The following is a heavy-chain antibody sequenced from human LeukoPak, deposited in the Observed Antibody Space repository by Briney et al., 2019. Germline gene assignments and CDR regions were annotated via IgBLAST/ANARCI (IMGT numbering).Heavy chain of an antibody. CDR1: GFTFSSYS. CDR2: ISSSSTI. J-gene: IGHJ4*02. Sequence: GGSLRLSCAASGFTFSSYSMNWVRQAPGKGLEWVSYISSSSTIYYAASVKGRFTISRDNAKNSLYLQMNSLRAEDTAVYYCARGPLYNILTGFKIAEKNFDYWGQGTLVTVSS. D-gene: IGHD3-9*01. CDR3: ARGPLYNILTGFKIAEKNFDY. V-gene: IGHV3-48*01.